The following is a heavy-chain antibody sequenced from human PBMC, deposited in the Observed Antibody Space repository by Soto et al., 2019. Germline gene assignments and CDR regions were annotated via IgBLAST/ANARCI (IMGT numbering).Heavy chain of an antibody. J-gene: IGHJ4*02. D-gene: IGHD2-15*01. CDR2: ISSSSSDT. V-gene: IGHV3-11*06. CDR3: ASYCSGRSCYSFDY. Sequence: QVQLVESGGGLVKPGGSLRLSCAASGFTFSDYYMNWIRQAPGKGLEWVSYISSSSSDTNYADSVKGRFTISRDNAKNSLYLQMNSLRAEDTAVYYCASYCSGRSCYSFDYWGQGTLVTVSS. CDR1: GFTFSDYY.